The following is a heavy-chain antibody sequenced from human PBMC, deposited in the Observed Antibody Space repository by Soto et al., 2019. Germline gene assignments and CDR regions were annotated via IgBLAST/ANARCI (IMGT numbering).Heavy chain of an antibody. CDR1: GGSISSGDYY. Sequence: QVQLQESGPGLVKPSQTLSLTCTVSGGSISSGDYYWSWIRQPPGKGLEWIGYIYYSGSTYYNPSLRSRITISVDTSKNQSPLKLSSVTAADTAVYYCAGWELLRGVDYWGQGTLVTVSS. CDR2: IYYSGST. CDR3: AGWELLRGVDY. J-gene: IGHJ4*02. D-gene: IGHD1-26*01. V-gene: IGHV4-30-4*01.